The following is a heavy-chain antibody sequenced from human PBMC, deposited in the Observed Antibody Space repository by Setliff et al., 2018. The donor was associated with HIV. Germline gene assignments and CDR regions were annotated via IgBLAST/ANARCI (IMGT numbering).Heavy chain of an antibody. V-gene: IGHV3-7*01. Sequence: LRLSCAASRFDFNNYWMCWVRQAPGKGLEWVANIGQDGSEKNYVDSVKGRFTISRDNAKNMLYLQMNSLSADDTAVYYCVRGSGYYYFDNWGQGALVTVSS. CDR2: IGQDGSEK. CDR3: VRGSGYYYFDN. CDR1: RFDFNNYW. J-gene: IGHJ4*02. D-gene: IGHD3-22*01.